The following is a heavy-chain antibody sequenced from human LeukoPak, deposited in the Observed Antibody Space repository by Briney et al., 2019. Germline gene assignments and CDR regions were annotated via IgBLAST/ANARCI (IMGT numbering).Heavy chain of an antibody. CDR3: ARETRLHSGSYSNDAFDI. Sequence: SETLSLTCAVYGGSFSGYYWSWIRQPPGKGLEWIGYISYSGSTDYNPSLKSRVTISLDTSKNQFSLRLSSVTAADTAVYYCARETRLHSGSYSNDAFDIWGQGTMVTVSS. CDR2: ISYSGST. D-gene: IGHD1-26*01. CDR1: GGSFSGYY. J-gene: IGHJ3*02. V-gene: IGHV4-59*01.